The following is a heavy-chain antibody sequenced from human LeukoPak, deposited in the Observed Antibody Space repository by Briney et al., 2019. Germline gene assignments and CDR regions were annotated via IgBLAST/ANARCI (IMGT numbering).Heavy chain of an antibody. D-gene: IGHD2-2*01. J-gene: IGHJ5*02. V-gene: IGHV1-69*13. CDR2: ISPIFGTA. CDR1: GGTFSRYA. CDR3: ARVVTPRYCSTPSCYWKGWFDP. Sequence: SVKVSCKASGGTFSRYAMSWVRQAPGQGLEWMGGISPIFGTASFAQKFQGRVTITADESTGTAYMELSSLRSEDTAVYHCARVVTPRYCSTPSCYWKGWFDPWGQGTLVTVSS.